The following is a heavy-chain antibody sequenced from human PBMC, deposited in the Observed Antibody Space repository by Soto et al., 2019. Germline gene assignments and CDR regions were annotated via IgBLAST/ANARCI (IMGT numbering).Heavy chain of an antibody. D-gene: IGHD3-10*01. CDR2: ISSSGSTI. Sequence: GESLSLSCAASGFTYSSYYERWHRQAPGKGLEWVSYISSSGSTIYYTDSVKGRFTISRDNAKNSLYLQMNRLRAEDTAVYYCARDYKAYFDYWGQGTLVTVSS. J-gene: IGHJ4*02. V-gene: IGHV3-11*01. CDR3: ARDYKAYFDY. CDR1: GFTYSSYY.